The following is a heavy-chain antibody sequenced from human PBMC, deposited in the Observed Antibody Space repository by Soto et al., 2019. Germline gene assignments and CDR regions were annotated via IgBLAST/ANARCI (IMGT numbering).Heavy chain of an antibody. Sequence: QIQLVESGGGVVQPGGSLRLSCGASRFSFGSFGVHWVRQAPGKGLAWVAFISRDGSNTFYGDSVKGRFTLSRDNSRNTAYLQMTALRDDDTALYYCARGNLSIDFDSGGQGTLVIVSS. V-gene: IGHV3-30*03. J-gene: IGHJ4*02. D-gene: IGHD3-16*02. CDR3: ARGNLSIDFDS. CDR1: RFSFGSFG. CDR2: ISRDGSNT.